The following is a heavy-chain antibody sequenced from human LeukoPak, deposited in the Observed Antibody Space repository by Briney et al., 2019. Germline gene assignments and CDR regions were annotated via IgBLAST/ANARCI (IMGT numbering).Heavy chain of an antibody. Sequence: PGGSLRLSCAASGFTFSSYSMNWVRQAPGKGLEWVSSISSSSSYIYYADSVKGRFTISRDNAKNSLYLQMNSLRAEDTAVYYCARLTISGDESDAFDIWGQGTVVTVSS. CDR3: ARLTISGDESDAFDI. CDR1: GFTFSSYS. J-gene: IGHJ3*02. V-gene: IGHV3-21*01. D-gene: IGHD7-27*01. CDR2: ISSSSSYI.